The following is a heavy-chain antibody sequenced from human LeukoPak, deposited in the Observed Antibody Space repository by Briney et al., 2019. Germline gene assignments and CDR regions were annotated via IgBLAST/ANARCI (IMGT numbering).Heavy chain of an antibody. Sequence: GGSLRLSCAASGFTFSIYAMSWVRQAPGKGLEWVSAINGSGGNTYYADSVKGRFTITRDSSKNTLYLQMNSLRAEDTAVYYCAKDLGYSYGYIDYWGQGTLVTVSS. D-gene: IGHD5-18*01. J-gene: IGHJ4*02. CDR2: INGSGGNT. V-gene: IGHV3-23*01. CDR3: AKDLGYSYGYIDY. CDR1: GFTFSIYA.